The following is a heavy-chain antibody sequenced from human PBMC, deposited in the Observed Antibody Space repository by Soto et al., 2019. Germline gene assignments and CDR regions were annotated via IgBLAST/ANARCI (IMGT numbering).Heavy chain of an antibody. CDR3: AQDGRSGSVTRPDH. J-gene: IGHJ4*02. CDR1: GFTFKSYG. CDR2: ISYDGSYQ. D-gene: IGHD1-26*01. V-gene: IGHV3-30*18. Sequence: QAQLVESGEGEVQPGRSLRLSCAASGFTFKSYGMHWVRQAPGKGLEWVAVISYDGSYQYYSDSVKGRFTISRDNSKNTLNLQMNSLRVEDSAMYYCAQDGRSGSVTRPDHWGQGTLVTVSS.